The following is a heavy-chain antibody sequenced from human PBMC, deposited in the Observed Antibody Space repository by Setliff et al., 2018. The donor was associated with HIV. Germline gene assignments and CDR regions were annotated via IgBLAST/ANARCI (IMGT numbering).Heavy chain of an antibody. V-gene: IGHV4-34*01. CDR2: VYYTGST. D-gene: IGHD3-9*01. CDR3: ARGHDNKYYYFYYMDV. CDR1: GGSFSGYY. J-gene: IGHJ6*03. Sequence: SETLSLTCAVYGGSFSGYYWSWIRQPPGKALEWLGIVYYTGSTNYNPSLKSRVTISVDTSKNQFSLRLSSVTAADTAVYYCARGHDNKYYYFYYMDVWGKGTTVTVSS.